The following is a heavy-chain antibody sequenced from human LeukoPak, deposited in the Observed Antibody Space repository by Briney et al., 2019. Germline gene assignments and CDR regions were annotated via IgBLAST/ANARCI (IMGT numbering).Heavy chain of an antibody. CDR2: ISGSGGST. D-gene: IGHD5-12*01. Sequence: PGGSLRLSCAASGFTFSSYAMSWVRQAPGKGLECVSAISGSGGSTYYADSVKGRFTISRDNAKNTLYLQMNSLRAEDTAVYYCAKVGGYDLSYYMDVWGKGTTVTVSS. V-gene: IGHV3-23*01. CDR1: GFTFSSYA. CDR3: AKVGGYDLSYYMDV. J-gene: IGHJ6*03.